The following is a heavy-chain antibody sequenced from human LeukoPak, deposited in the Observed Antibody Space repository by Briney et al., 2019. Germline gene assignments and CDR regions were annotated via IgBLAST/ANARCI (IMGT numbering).Heavy chain of an antibody. V-gene: IGHV3-30-3*01. J-gene: IGHJ4*02. D-gene: IGHD3-3*01. CDR2: ISYDGSNK. CDR3: ARVLREGYDFWSGYWEYFDY. Sequence: GRPLRLSCAASGFTFSAYAMHWVRQAPGKGLEWAAVISYDGSNKDHADSVKGRFTISRDNSKNTLYLQMNSLRPEDTAVYYCARVLREGYDFWSGYWEYFDYWGQGTLVTVSS. CDR1: GFTFSAYA.